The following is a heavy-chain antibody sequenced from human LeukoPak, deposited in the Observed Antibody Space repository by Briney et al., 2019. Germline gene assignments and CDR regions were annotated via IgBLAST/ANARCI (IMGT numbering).Heavy chain of an antibody. CDR1: GYSISSGYY. V-gene: IGHV4-38-2*02. Sequence: SETLSLTCTVSGYSISSGYYWGWIRQPPGKGLEWIGSIYHSGSTYYNPSLKSRVTISVDTSKNQFSLKLSSVTAADTAVYYCARLLMGAFDIWGQGTMVTVSS. J-gene: IGHJ3*02. CDR3: ARLLMGAFDI. CDR2: IYHSGST. D-gene: IGHD2-15*01.